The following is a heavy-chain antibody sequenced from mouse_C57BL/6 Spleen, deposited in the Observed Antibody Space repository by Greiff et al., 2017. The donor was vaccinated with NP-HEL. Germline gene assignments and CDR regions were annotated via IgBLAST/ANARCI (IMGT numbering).Heavy chain of an antibody. V-gene: IGHV1-52*01. D-gene: IGHD1-1*01. J-gene: IGHJ2*01. CDR2: SDPSDSET. CDR3: ASRVYGSSFDY. Sequence: QVQLQQPGAELVRPGSSVKLSCKASGYTFTSYWMHWVKQRPIQGLEWIGNSDPSDSETHYNQKFKDKATLTVDKSSSTAYMQLSSLTAEDSAVYYCASRVYGSSFDYWGQGTTLTVSS. CDR1: GYTFTSYW.